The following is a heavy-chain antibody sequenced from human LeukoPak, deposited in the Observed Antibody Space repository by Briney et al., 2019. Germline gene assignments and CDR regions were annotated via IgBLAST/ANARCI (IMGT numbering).Heavy chain of an antibody. J-gene: IGHJ2*01. Sequence: PSQTLSLTCTLSGGSISSYYWSWIRQPPEKGLEWIGYIYHSGSTNYNPHLKSRVTISVDTSKNQFSLKLSSVTAADTAVYYCARQRWLPLRDLWGRGTLVTVSS. V-gene: IGHV4-59*08. CDR1: GGSISSYY. CDR3: ARQRWLPLRDL. D-gene: IGHD5-24*01. CDR2: IYHSGST.